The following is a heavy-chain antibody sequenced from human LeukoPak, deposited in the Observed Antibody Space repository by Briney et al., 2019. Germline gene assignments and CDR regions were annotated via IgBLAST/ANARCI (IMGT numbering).Heavy chain of an antibody. D-gene: IGHD5-12*01. Sequence: GGSLRLSCAASGFTFSSYGMHWVRQAPGEGLEWVAVISYDGSNKYYADSVKGRFTISRDNSKNTLYLQMNSLRAEDTAVYYCAKGSSIVATILGYWGQGTLVTVSS. V-gene: IGHV3-30*18. CDR3: AKGSSIVATILGY. CDR1: GFTFSSYG. J-gene: IGHJ4*02. CDR2: ISYDGSNK.